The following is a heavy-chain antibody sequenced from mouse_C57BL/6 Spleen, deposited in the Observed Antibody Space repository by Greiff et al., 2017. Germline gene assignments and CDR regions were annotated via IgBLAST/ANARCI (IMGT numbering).Heavy chain of an antibody. V-gene: IGHV1-7*01. CDR2: INPSSGYT. Sequence: QVQLKESGAELAKPGASVKLSCKASGYTFTSYWMHWVKQRPGQGLAWIGYINPSSGYTKYNQKFKDKATLTADKASSTAYMQLSSLTYEDSAVYYCAREGVLLRSDAMDYWGQGTSVTVSS. D-gene: IGHD1-1*01. CDR1: GYTFTSYW. J-gene: IGHJ4*01. CDR3: AREGVLLRSDAMDY.